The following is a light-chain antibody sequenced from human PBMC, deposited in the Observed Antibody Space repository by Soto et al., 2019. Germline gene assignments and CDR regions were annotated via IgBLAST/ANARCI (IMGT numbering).Light chain of an antibody. CDR3: QNSYSAPFT. Sequence: DIQMTQSTSSLSAFLGDRVTITCRASQGISDYLVWYQQKPGKVPKLLIYAASTLQSGVPPRFSGTGSGTDFTLTISSLQPEDVATYYCQNSYSAPFTFGPGTKVDIK. J-gene: IGKJ3*01. CDR1: QGISDY. V-gene: IGKV1-27*01. CDR2: AAS.